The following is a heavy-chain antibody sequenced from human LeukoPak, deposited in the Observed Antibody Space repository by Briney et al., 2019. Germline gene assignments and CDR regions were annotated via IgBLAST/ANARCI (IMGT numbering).Heavy chain of an antibody. V-gene: IGHV3-23*01. J-gene: IGHJ6*02. CDR2: IGGSGGST. D-gene: IGHD4-17*01. CDR3: AKYDDYGDYGPYYYGMDV. Sequence: GGSLRLSCAASGSTFSSYAMSWVRQAPGKGLEWVSAIGGSGGSTYYADSVKGRFTISRDNSKNTLYLQMNSLRAEDTAVYYCAKYDDYGDYGPYYYGMDVWGQGTTVTVSS. CDR1: GSTFSSYA.